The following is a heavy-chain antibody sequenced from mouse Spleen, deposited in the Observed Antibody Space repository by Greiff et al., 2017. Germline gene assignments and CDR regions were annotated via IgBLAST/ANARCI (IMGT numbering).Heavy chain of an antibody. V-gene: IGHV5-9*04. D-gene: IGHD1-1*01. CDR1: GFTFSSYA. J-gene: IGHJ2*01. CDR3: ASSTVVAPYFDY. CDR2: ISSGGGNT. Sequence: EVKLMESGGGLVKLGGSLKLSCAASGFTFSSYAMSWVRQTPEKRLEWVATISSGGGNTYYPDSVKGRFTISRDNAKNTLYLQMSSLRSEDTAMYYCASSTVVAPYFDYWGQGTTLTVSS.